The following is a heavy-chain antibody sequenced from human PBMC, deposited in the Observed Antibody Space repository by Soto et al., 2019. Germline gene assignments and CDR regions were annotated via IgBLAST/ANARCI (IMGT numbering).Heavy chain of an antibody. J-gene: IGHJ6*02. Sequence: SETLSLTCTVSGGSIRSGGYYWSWVRQNPRKGLEWIGNIYYSGYTYYNPSLKSRLTISVDTSKNQFSLNLSSVTAADTAVYYCARDRLMATAGTARHYFGLDVWGQGTTVTVSS. CDR3: ARDRLMATAGTARHYFGLDV. V-gene: IGHV4-31*03. D-gene: IGHD5-18*01. CDR1: GGSIRSGGYY. CDR2: IYYSGYT.